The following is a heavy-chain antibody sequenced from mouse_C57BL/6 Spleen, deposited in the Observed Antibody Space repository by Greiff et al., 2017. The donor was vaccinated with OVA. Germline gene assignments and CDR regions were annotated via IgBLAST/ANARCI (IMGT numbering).Heavy chain of an antibody. J-gene: IGHJ2*01. Sequence: QVQLQQPGAELVKPGASVKLSCKASGYTFTSYWMQWVKQRPGQGLEWIGEIDPSDSYTNYNQKFKGKATLTVETASSTVYMQLSSLTSEDSAVYYCGRRGGLGPYFDYWGQGTTLTVSS. CDR2: IDPSDSYT. D-gene: IGHD3-3*01. CDR1: GYTFTSYW. V-gene: IGHV1-50*01. CDR3: GRRGGLGPYFDY.